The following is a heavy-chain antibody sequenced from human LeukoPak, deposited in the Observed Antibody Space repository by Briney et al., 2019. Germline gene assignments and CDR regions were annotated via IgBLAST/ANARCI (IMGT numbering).Heavy chain of an antibody. CDR3: ARVLYYDFPYYYYYMDV. J-gene: IGHJ6*03. CDR1: GFTFSSYS. Sequence: GGSLRLSCAASGFTFSSYSMNWVRQAPGKGLEWVSSISSSSSYIYYADSVKGRFTISRDNAKNSLYLQMNSLRAEDTAVYYRARVLYYDFPYYYYYMDVWGKGTTVTVSS. D-gene: IGHD3-3*01. V-gene: IGHV3-21*01. CDR2: ISSSSSYI.